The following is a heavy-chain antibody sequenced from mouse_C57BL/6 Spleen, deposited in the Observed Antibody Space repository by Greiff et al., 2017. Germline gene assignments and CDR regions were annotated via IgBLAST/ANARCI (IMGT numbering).Heavy chain of an antibody. J-gene: IGHJ2*01. CDR1: GYAFSSYW. CDR2: IYPGDGDT. Sequence: QVQLQQSGAELVKPGASVKISCKASGYAFSSYWMNWVKQRPGKGLEWIGQIYPGDGDTNYNGKFKGKATLTADKSSSTAYMQLSSLTSEDSAVYFCARDVYYSNSYFDYWGQGTTLTVSS. V-gene: IGHV1-80*01. CDR3: ARDVYYSNSYFDY. D-gene: IGHD2-5*01.